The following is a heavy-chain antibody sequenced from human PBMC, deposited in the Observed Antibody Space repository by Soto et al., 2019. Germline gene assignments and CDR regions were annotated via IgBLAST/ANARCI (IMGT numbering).Heavy chain of an antibody. D-gene: IGHD4-17*01. CDR1: GFTFDSYC. CDR2: ISSDGNNK. V-gene: IGHV3-30*18. CDR3: VKDLLHNTLTTCGS. Sequence: QVQLVESGGGVVQPGRSLRLSCAASGFTFDSYCMHWVRQAPGKGLEWVAVISSDGNNKYYADSVKGRFSIYRDNFNNILYLQMSSLRGEDKAVYYCVKDLLHNTLTTCGSWGQGTLVTVSS. J-gene: IGHJ5*02.